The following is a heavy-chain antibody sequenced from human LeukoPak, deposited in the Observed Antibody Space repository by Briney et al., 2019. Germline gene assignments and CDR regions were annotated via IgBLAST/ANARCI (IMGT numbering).Heavy chain of an antibody. Sequence: ASVKVSCKASGYTFTGYYMHWVRQAPGQGLEWMGWINPNSGGTNYAQKFQGRVTMTRDTSISTAYMELSRLRSDDTAVYYCARVDSSSWSYYYYYYGMDVWGQGTTVTVSS. J-gene: IGHJ6*02. V-gene: IGHV1-2*02. D-gene: IGHD6-13*01. CDR2: INPNSGGT. CDR3: ARVDSSSWSYYYYYYGMDV. CDR1: GYTFTGYY.